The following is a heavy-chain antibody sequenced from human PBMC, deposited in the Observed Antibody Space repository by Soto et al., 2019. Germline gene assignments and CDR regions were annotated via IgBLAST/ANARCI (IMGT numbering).Heavy chain of an antibody. CDR3: ARAPTPYYDSSGYYYPNWFDP. V-gene: IGHV4-31*03. CDR2: IYYSGST. CDR1: GGSISSGGYY. J-gene: IGHJ5*02. D-gene: IGHD3-22*01. Sequence: QVQLQESGPGLVKPSQTLSLTCTVSGGSISSGGYYWSWIRQHPGKGLEWIGYIYYSGSTYYNPSLKRRVTISVDTSKNQFSLKLSSVTAAHTAVYYCARAPTPYYDSSGYYYPNWFDPWGQGTLVTVSS.